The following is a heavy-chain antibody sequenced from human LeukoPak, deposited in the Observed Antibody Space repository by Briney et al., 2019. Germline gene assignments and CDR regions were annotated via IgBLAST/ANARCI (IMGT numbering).Heavy chain of an antibody. Sequence: PSETLSLTCTVSGGSISSGGYYWSWIRQHPGKGLEWIGYIYYSGSTYYNPSLKSRVTISVDTSKNQFSLKLSSVTAADTAVYYCARGPDGYNSGAFDIWGQGTMVTVSS. CDR2: IYYSGST. D-gene: IGHD5-24*01. V-gene: IGHV4-31*03. CDR3: ARGPDGYNSGAFDI. J-gene: IGHJ3*02. CDR1: GGSISSGGYY.